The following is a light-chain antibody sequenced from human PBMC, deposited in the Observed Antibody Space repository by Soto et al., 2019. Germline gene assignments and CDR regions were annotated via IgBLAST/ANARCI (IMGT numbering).Light chain of an antibody. CDR1: QSVSRSY. CDR3: QQYGSSPPFS. J-gene: IGKJ4*01. CDR2: GAS. V-gene: IGKV3-20*01. Sequence: EIVLTQSPGTLSLSPGERATLSCRASQSVSRSYLAWYQQRPGQAPRLLIYGASGRATGIPDRFSGSGSGTDFALTISRLEPEDFAVYFCQQYGSSPPFSFGEGTKVEIK.